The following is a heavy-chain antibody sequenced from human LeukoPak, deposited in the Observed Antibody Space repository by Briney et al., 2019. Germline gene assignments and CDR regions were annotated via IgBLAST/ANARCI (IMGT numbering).Heavy chain of an antibody. J-gene: IGHJ4*02. V-gene: IGHV3-15*01. Sequence: SSETLFLTCAVYGGSFSGYYWSWVRQAPGKGLQWVGRIKSKTDGGTTDYAAPVKGRFTISRDDSKNTLYLQVNSLKTEDTAVYYCTTGNWGSFSYWGQGTLVTVSS. CDR3: TTGNWGSFSY. CDR1: GGSFSGYY. D-gene: IGHD7-27*01. CDR2: IKSKTDGGTT.